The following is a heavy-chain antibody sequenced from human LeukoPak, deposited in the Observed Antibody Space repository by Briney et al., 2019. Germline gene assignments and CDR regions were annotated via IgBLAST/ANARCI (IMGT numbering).Heavy chain of an antibody. CDR1: GFTFSSYA. Sequence: PGGSLRLSCAASGFTFSSYAMSWVRQAPGKGREGVSAISGSGGSTFYADSVKGRFTISRDNSKNTLYLQMNSLRAEDTAVYYCAKVGRYCSGGSCYGGFDYWGQGTLVTVSS. V-gene: IGHV3-23*01. D-gene: IGHD2-15*01. CDR2: ISGSGGST. CDR3: AKVGRYCSGGSCYGGFDY. J-gene: IGHJ4*02.